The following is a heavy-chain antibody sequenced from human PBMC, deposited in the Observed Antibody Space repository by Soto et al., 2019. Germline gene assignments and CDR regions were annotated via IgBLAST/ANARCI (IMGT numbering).Heavy chain of an antibody. CDR3: ARDHVAVTNWFDP. D-gene: IGHD6-19*01. J-gene: IGHJ5*02. V-gene: IGHV3-11*01. CDR2: ISSGGSTI. Sequence: PGGSLRLSCAASGFTFSDYYMSWIRQAPGKGLEWVSYISSGGSTIYYADSVKGRFTISRDNAKNSLYLQMNSLRAEDTAVYYCARDHVAVTNWFDPWGQGTLVTVSS. CDR1: GFTFSDYY.